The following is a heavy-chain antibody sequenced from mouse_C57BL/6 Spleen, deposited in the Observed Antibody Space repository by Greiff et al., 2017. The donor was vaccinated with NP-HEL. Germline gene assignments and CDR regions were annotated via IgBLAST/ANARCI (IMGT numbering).Heavy chain of an antibody. V-gene: IGHV5-9*01. CDR2: ISGGGGNT. Sequence: DVHLVESGGGLVKPGGSLKLSCAASGFTFSSYTMSWVRQTPEKRLEWVATISGGGGNTYYPDSVKGRFTISRDNAKNTLYLQMSSLRSEDTALYYCARLESYYYGSSSYYFDYWGQGTTLTVSS. CDR1: GFTFSSYT. J-gene: IGHJ2*01. CDR3: ARLESYYYGSSSYYFDY. D-gene: IGHD1-1*01.